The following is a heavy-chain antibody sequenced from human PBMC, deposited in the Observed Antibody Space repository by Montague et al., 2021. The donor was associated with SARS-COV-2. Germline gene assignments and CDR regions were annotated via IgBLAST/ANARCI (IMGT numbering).Heavy chain of an antibody. J-gene: IGHJ4*02. CDR1: GDSVSHDF. CDR2: VYYSRSS. D-gene: IGHD1-26*01. V-gene: IGHV4-59*02. Sequence: SETRSLTCTVSGDSVSHDFWTWIRQPPGKGLEWIGYVYYSRSSSYNPSLRGGVSIAVDTSKNQFSLRLSTVTAADTAIYYCVRDPAPSGSGTFYDYWGQGTLVAVSS. CDR3: VRDPAPSGSGTFYDY.